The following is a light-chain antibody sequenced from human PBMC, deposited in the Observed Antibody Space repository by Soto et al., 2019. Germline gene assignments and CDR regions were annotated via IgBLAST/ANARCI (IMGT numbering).Light chain of an antibody. J-gene: IGKJ4*01. CDR2: DAS. CDR3: QQRSNWIT. CDR1: QSVNSY. Sequence: EIVLTQSPATLSLSPGERATLSCRASQSVNSYLAWYQHKPGQSPRLLIYDASIRATGIPARFSGSGSGTDFILTISSLEPEDFAVYYCQQRSNWITFGGGTKVEIK. V-gene: IGKV3-11*01.